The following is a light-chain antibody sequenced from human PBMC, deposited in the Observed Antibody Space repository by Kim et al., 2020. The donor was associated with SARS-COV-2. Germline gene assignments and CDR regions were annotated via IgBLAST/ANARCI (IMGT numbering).Light chain of an antibody. CDR1: QTVSTTH. CDR2: AAS. Sequence: LSEGERATLSCRASQTVSTTHLAWYQQKPGQAPRLLIYAASTRATGIPDRFSGGGSGTDFTLTITRLEPEDFAVYYCQQYGGSATFGGGTKVDIK. CDR3: QQYGGSAT. V-gene: IGKV3-20*01. J-gene: IGKJ4*01.